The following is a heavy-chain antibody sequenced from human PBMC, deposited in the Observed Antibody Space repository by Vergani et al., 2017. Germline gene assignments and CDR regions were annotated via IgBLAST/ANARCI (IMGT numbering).Heavy chain of an antibody. J-gene: IGHJ4*02. CDR2: IHYDGSHE. V-gene: IGHV3-33*01. CDR3: ARHRGCVTISCYFSGAFDC. Sequence: QVQLVESGGGVVQPGRSLRLSCAASGFSFSSFGLHWVRQAPGKGLEWVAFIHYDGSHEYYIVSLKGRFTIARDNSKNTLILQMNGLRAEDTAVYFCARHRGCVTISCYFSGAFDCCGLGTLVSVSS. D-gene: IGHD2-2*01. CDR1: GFSFSSFG.